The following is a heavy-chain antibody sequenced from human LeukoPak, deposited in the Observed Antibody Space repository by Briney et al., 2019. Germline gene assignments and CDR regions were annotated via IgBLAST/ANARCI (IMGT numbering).Heavy chain of an antibody. CDR2: VSYDGSDK. Sequence: PGGSLRPSCAASEFTFSSYAMHWVRQAPGKGLEWVALVSYDGSDKYYADSVKGRFTISRDNSKNTLYLQMNSLRGEDTAVYYCAKAHLLDWLLPFDYWGQGTLVTVSS. V-gene: IGHV3-30*18. CDR1: EFTFSSYA. J-gene: IGHJ4*02. D-gene: IGHD3/OR15-3a*01. CDR3: AKAHLLDWLLPFDY.